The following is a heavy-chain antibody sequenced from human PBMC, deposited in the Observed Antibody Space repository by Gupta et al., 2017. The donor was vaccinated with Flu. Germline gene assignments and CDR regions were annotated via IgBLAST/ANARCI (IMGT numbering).Heavy chain of an antibody. CDR2: IYNAWTT. D-gene: IGHD1-7*01. Sequence: SGGSMNSEYWSWIRQSPGKGLEWIAYIYNAWTTNYNHARESRVTISISSSKKYMSLKLTSVTAADTAVYYCARGGTYGYEYWGLGVRVNVSS. CDR3: ARGGTYGYEY. V-gene: IGHV4-59*01. J-gene: IGHJ4*02. CDR1: GGSMNSEY.